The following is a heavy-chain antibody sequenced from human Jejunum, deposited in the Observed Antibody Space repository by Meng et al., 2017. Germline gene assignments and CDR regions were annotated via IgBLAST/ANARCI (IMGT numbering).Heavy chain of an antibody. J-gene: IGHJ4*02. D-gene: IGHD2-8*02. CDR2: IKQDGSEK. V-gene: IGHV3-7*01. CDR1: GFTFSNYW. Sequence: GESLKIPRVGSGFTFSNYWMNWVRQVPGKGLQWVANIKQDGSEKDYVDSVTGRFTISREKAKDSLYLEMNSLSAEEKGIYYCAREVVAGNGGVNYWGQGTLVTVSS. CDR3: AREVVAGNGGVNY.